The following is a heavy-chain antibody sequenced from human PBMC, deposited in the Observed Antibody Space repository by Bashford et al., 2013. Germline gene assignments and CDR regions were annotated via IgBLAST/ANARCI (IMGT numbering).Heavy chain of an antibody. V-gene: IGHV4-31*03. CDR2: IYYSGST. CDR3: TRDLYSASTSSHWFDP. J-gene: IGHJ5*02. Sequence: SETLSLTCTVSGDSISSGDYYWGWIRQHPGEGLEWIGYIYYSGSTYFNPSLKSRITISVDASKNQFSLNLSSVTAADTAVYYCTRDLYSASTSSHWFDPWGQGTLVTVSS. CDR1: GDSISSGDYY. D-gene: IGHD2-2*01.